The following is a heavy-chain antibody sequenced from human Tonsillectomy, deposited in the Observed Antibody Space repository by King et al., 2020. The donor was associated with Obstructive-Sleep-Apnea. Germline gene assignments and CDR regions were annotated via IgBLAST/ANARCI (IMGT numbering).Heavy chain of an antibody. V-gene: IGHV3-33*01. CDR1: GFTFISYG. CDR2: IWYDGGNK. D-gene: IGHD3-9*01. J-gene: IGHJ4*02. Sequence: VQLVESGGGVVQPGRSLRLSCAASGFTFISYGMHWVRQAPGKGLEWVAVIWYDGGNKYYADSVKGRFTISRDNSKNTLYVQMNSLRAEDTAVYYCARGGYYDILPGYSPDLDYWGQGTLVTVSS. CDR3: ARGGYYDILPGYSPDLDY.